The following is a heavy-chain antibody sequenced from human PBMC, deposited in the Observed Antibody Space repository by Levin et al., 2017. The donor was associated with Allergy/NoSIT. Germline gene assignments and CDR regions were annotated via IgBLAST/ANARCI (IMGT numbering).Heavy chain of an antibody. D-gene: IGHD6-19*01. CDR2: IRTSDGST. J-gene: IGHJ4*02. Sequence: PEGSLRLSCAASGFTFSSYAMSWVRQPPGKGLEWVSAIRTSDGSTFYPDSVKGRFTISTDNSKNTVYLQMNSLRDEDTAVYYCAREGPLAGISDYWGQGTLVTVSS. V-gene: IGHV3-23*01. CDR3: AREGPLAGISDY. CDR1: GFTFSSYA.